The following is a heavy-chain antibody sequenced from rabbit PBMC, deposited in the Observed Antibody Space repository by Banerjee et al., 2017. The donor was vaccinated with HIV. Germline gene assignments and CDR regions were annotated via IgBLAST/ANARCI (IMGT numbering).Heavy chain of an antibody. CDR2: IYTGSGST. CDR3: ARDRGYGDSVGYFDL. J-gene: IGHJ4*01. D-gene: IGHD2-1*01. V-gene: IGHV1S40*01. Sequence: QSLEESGGDLVKPGASPTLTCTASGFSFSSNYFMCWVRQAPGKGLEWIACIYTGSGSTYYASWAKGRFTISKTSSTTVDLQMTSLTAADTATYFCARDRGYGDSVGYFDLWGQGTLVTVS. CDR1: GFSFSSNYF.